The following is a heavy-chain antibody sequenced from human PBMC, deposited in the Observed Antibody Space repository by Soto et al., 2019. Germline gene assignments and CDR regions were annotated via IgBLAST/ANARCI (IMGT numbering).Heavy chain of an antibody. D-gene: IGHD4-17*01. CDR2: IYYSGST. CDR1: GGSISSGGYY. Sequence: PSETLSLTCTVSGGSISSGGYYWSWIRQHPGKGLEWIGYIYYSGSTYYNPSLKSRVTISVDTSKNQFSLKLSSVTAVDTAVYYCARGYGGVANWFDPWGQGTLVTVSS. J-gene: IGHJ5*02. CDR3: ARGYGGVANWFDP. V-gene: IGHV4-31*03.